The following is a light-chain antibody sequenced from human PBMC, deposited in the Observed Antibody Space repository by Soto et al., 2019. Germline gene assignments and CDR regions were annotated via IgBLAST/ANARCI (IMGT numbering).Light chain of an antibody. J-gene: IGKJ2*01. CDR2: AAS. CDR3: QQYYNWPQYT. V-gene: IGKV3-15*01. Sequence: IVMTQSPATLSVSPGERATLSCRASQSVSSNLAWYQQKPGQAPRLLIYAASTRATGIPPRFSGSGSGADFTLTISSLQSEDFAIYYCQQYYNWPQYTFGQGTKLGIK. CDR1: QSVSSN.